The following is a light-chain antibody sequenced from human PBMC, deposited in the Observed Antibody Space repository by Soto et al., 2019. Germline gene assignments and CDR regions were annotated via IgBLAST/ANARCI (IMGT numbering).Light chain of an antibody. J-gene: IGKJ1*01. CDR1: QMFLYSSNNKNY. Sequence: DIVMTQSPYSLTVSLGGSATINCISSQMFLYSSNNKNYLAWYQQKPGQPPQLLIYWASTRESGVPDRFSGSGSGTDFTLTISSLQAEDVAVYYCQQYYTPLRTFGQGTKVDIK. CDR3: QQYYTPLRT. CDR2: WAS. V-gene: IGKV4-1*01.